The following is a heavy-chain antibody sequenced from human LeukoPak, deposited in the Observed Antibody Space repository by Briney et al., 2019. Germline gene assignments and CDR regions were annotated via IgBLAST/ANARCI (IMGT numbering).Heavy chain of an antibody. CDR2: IYYSGST. V-gene: IGHV4-34*01. Sequence: SETLSLTCAVYGGSFSGYYWSWIRQPPGKGLEWIGSIYYSGSTYYNPSLKSRVTISVDTSKNQFSLKLSSVTAADTAVYYCARHSATGWSLDYWGQGTLVTVSS. J-gene: IGHJ4*02. D-gene: IGHD6-19*01. CDR3: ARHSATGWSLDY. CDR1: GGSFSGYY.